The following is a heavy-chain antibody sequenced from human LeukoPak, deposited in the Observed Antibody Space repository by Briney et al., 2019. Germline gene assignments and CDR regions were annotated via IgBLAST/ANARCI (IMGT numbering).Heavy chain of an antibody. CDR3: ARAQGYDFGAFDI. V-gene: IGHV3-21*01. CDR1: GYTLRRYN. Sequence: GGSLTLSCAASGYTLRRYNMIWARQAPGKGLEGVSSISSSSIYIYYADSVKGRFTISRDNAKNSLYLQMNSLRAEDTAVYYCARAQGYDFGAFDIWGQGTMVTVSS. D-gene: IGHD5-12*01. J-gene: IGHJ3*02. CDR2: ISSSSIYI.